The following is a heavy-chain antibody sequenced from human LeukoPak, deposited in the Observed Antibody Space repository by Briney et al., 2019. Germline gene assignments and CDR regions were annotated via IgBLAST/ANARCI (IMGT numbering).Heavy chain of an antibody. CDR2: ISSSSDHI. CDR1: GSTFSSYS. Sequence: PGGSLRLSCAAPGSTFSSYSMNWVRQAPGKGLEWVSSISSSSDHIAYADSVKGRFTISRDNAKNALYLQVNSLRAEDTAVYYCARGVVPAAFDYWGQGTLVTVSS. CDR3: ARGVVPAAFDY. J-gene: IGHJ4*02. V-gene: IGHV3-21*01. D-gene: IGHD2-2*01.